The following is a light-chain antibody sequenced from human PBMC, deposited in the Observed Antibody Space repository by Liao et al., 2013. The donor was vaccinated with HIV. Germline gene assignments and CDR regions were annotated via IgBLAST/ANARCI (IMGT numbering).Light chain of an antibody. CDR2: QDA. Sequence: SFELTQPPSVSVSPGQTATITCSGDRLGEKYVSWYQQKPGQSPVLILYQDANRPSGIPERFSGSTSGNAATLTISGTQAMDEAAYYCQAWDSNAEWVVFGGGTKLTVL. J-gene: IGLJ2*01. V-gene: IGLV3-1*01. CDR1: RLGEKY. CDR3: QAWDSNAEWVV.